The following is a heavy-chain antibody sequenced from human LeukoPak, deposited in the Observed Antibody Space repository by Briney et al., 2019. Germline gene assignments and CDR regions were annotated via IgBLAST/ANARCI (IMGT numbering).Heavy chain of an antibody. CDR2: MSPISGKT. CDR1: GYTFTSYG. V-gene: IGHV1-8*02. Sequence: GASVKVSCKASGYTFTSYGISWVRRAPGQGLEWMGWMSPISGKTGYAQKFQGRVTMTRDTAISTAYMELSSLTSEDTAVYYCARMFYEQTAEVINWFDPWGQGTLVTVSS. J-gene: IGHJ5*02. CDR3: ARMFYEQTAEVINWFDP. D-gene: IGHD2-2*01.